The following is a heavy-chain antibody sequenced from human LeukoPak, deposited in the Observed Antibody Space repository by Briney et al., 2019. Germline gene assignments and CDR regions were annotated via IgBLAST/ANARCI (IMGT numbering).Heavy chain of an antibody. CDR2: ISGSGGST. Sequence: AGGSLRLSCAASGFTFSSYVMSWVRQAPGKGLEWVSAISGSGGSTYYADSVKGRFTISRDNSKNTLYLQMNSLRAEDTAVYYCAKRTVEGHFQHWGQGTLVTVSS. V-gene: IGHV3-23*01. CDR3: AKRTVEGHFQH. D-gene: IGHD4-11*01. CDR1: GFTFSSYV. J-gene: IGHJ1*01.